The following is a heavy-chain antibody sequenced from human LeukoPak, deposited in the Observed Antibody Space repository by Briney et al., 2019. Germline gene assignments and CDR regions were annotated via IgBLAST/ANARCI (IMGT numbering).Heavy chain of an antibody. CDR2: IYTSGST. Sequence: PSETLSLTCTVSGGSISSGSYYWSWIRQPAGKGLEWIGRIYTSGSTNYNPSLKSRVTISVDTSKNQFSLKLSSVAAADTAVYYCATSIKDPDTAMVTGVYWGQGTLVTVSS. CDR3: ATSIKDPDTAMVTGVY. J-gene: IGHJ4*02. D-gene: IGHD5-18*01. V-gene: IGHV4-61*02. CDR1: GGSISSGSYY.